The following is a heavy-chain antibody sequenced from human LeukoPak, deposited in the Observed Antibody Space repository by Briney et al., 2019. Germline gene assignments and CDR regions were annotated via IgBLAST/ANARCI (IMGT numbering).Heavy chain of an antibody. Sequence: SETLSLTCTVSGGSISSYYWSWIRQPPGKGLEWIGYIYTSGSTHYNPSLKSRVTISVDTSKNQFSLKLSSVTAADTAVYYCARAGGGCSRTSCPIPYYGLDVWGQGTTVTVSS. J-gene: IGHJ6*02. D-gene: IGHD2-2*01. CDR3: ARAGGGCSRTSCPIPYYGLDV. CDR1: GGSISSYY. V-gene: IGHV4-4*09. CDR2: IYTSGST.